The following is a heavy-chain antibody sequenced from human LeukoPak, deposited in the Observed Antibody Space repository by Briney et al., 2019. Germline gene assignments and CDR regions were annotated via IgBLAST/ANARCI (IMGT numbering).Heavy chain of an antibody. Sequence: GGSLRLSCAASGFTFSSYWMSWVRQAPGKGLEWVAVIWYDGSNKYYADSVKGRFTISRDNSKNTLYLQMNSLRVEDTAVYYCARDGSGWYFDYWGQGTLVTVSS. J-gene: IGHJ4*02. CDR1: GFTFSSYW. CDR2: IWYDGSNK. V-gene: IGHV3-33*08. D-gene: IGHD6-19*01. CDR3: ARDGSGWYFDY.